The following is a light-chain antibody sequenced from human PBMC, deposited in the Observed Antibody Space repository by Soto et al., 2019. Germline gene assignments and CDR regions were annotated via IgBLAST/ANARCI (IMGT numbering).Light chain of an antibody. J-gene: IGLJ2*01. CDR1: SGHSSYI. CDR3: ETWDSETHTV. V-gene: IGLV4-60*02. Sequence: QSVLTQSSSASASLGSSVKLTCTLSSGHSSYIIAWHQQQPGKAPRYLMKLEGSGSYNKGSGVPDRFSGSSSGADRYLTISCLHFWEKGDYSCETWDSETHTVVGGVIKLTVL. CDR2: LEGSGSY.